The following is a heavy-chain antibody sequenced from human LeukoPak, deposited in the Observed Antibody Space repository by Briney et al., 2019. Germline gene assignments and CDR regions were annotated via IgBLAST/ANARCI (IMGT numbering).Heavy chain of an antibody. V-gene: IGHV3-30-3*02. Sequence: GGSLRLSCADSGFTFSSYAMHWVRQAPGKGLEWVAVMSSDGSKKYYADSVKGRFTISRDNSKNTLYLQMNSLRAEDTAVYYCAKKFTGTTVISGDYFDYWGQGTLVTVSS. J-gene: IGHJ4*02. CDR3: AKKFTGTTVISGDYFDY. CDR1: GFTFSSYA. D-gene: IGHD4-17*01. CDR2: MSSDGSKK.